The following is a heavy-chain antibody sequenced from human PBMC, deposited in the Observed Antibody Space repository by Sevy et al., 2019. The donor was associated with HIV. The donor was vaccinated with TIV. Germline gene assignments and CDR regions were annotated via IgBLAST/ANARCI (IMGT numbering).Heavy chain of an antibody. CDR3: TRSAAEAKNFYCGSDCYSDY. V-gene: IGHV1-2*02. CDR1: GYTFTGYY. CDR2: INPNSGGT. J-gene: IGHJ4*02. D-gene: IGHD2-21*02. Sequence: ASVKVSCKASGYTFTGYYLHWVRQAPGQGLEWMGWINPNSGGTNYAPKFQGRVTMTRDTSISTASMELCRLRSDDTAVYYCTRSAAEAKNFYCGSDCYSDYWGQGTLVTVSS.